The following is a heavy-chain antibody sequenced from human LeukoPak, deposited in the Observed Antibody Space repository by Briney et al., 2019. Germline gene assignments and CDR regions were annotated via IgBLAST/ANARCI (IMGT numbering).Heavy chain of an antibody. CDR3: AKAPRSSGASENNWFDP. J-gene: IGHJ5*02. CDR2: IYETGNT. Sequence: PGGSLRLSCAVSGFTVSSNYMSWVRQPPGKGLEWISIIYETGNTKYADSVRGRFTISRDNSMNTLYLQMNTLRAEDTAVYYCAKAPRSSGASENNWFDPWGQGTLVTVSS. V-gene: IGHV3-53*01. D-gene: IGHD1-26*01. CDR1: GFTVSSNY.